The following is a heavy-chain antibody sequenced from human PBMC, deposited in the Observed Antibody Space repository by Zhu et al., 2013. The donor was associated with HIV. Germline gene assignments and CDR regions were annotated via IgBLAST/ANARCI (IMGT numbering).Heavy chain of an antibody. CDR2: IIPIFGTA. CDR1: GGTFSSYA. V-gene: IGHV1-69*01. J-gene: IGHJ6*01. D-gene: IGHD6-19*01. Sequence: QVQLVQSGAEVKKPGSSVKVSCKASGGTFSSYAISWVRQAPGQGLEWMGGIIPIFGTANYAQKFQGRVTITADESTSTAYMELSSLRSEDTAVYYCATGIAVAGGMKRGYYGMDVWGPRGPRSPSPQ. CDR3: ATGIAVAGGMKRGYYGMDV.